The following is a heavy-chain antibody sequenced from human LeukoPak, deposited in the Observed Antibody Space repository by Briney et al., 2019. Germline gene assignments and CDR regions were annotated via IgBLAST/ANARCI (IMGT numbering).Heavy chain of an antibody. CDR3: AKFNGGYPIFDY. Sequence: GSLRLSCAASGFTFSSYAMSWVRQAPGKGLEWVSAISGSGGSTYYADSVKGRFTISRDNSKNTLYLQMNSLRAEDTAVYYCAKFNGGYPIFDYWGQGTLVTVSS. D-gene: IGHD4-17*01. J-gene: IGHJ4*02. CDR1: GFTFSSYA. CDR2: ISGSGGST. V-gene: IGHV3-23*01.